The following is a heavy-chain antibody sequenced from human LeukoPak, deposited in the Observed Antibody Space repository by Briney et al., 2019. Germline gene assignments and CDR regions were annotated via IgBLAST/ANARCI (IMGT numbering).Heavy chain of an antibody. Sequence: GGSLRLSCAASGFTFDNYWMHWVRQAPGRGLVWVSHINIDGTSTTYADSVKGRFTISRDNARNTLYLQMNSLRVEDTAVYYCLRDPPRVAAWGQRTLVTVSS. CDR2: INIDGTST. D-gene: IGHD2-15*01. J-gene: IGHJ5*02. V-gene: IGHV3-74*01. CDR1: GFTFDNYW. CDR3: LRDPPRVAA.